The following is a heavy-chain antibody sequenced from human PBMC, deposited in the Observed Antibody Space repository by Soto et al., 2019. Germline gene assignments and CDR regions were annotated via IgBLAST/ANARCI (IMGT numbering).Heavy chain of an antibody. D-gene: IGHD4-17*01. V-gene: IGHV3-15*01. Sequence: VQLVESGGGFVKPGGSLRLSCEGSGFTFINAWMSWVRQAPGKGLEWVGRIKSRTDGGAADYAAAVRGRFSISRDDSKNTLYLQMNSLKIEDSALCYCTTDPGDYEDFWGQGTLVTSSS. CDR2: IKSRTDGGAA. J-gene: IGHJ4*02. CDR1: GFTFINAW. CDR3: TTDPGDYEDF.